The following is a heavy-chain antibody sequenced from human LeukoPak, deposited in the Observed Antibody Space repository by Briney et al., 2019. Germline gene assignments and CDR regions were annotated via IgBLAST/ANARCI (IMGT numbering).Heavy chain of an antibody. J-gene: IGHJ3*02. D-gene: IGHD6-13*01. CDR3: ARVAAAAKGDAFDI. V-gene: IGHV1-2*02. Sequence: ASVKVSCKASGYTFTGDYMHWVRQAPGQGLEWMGWINPNSGGTNYAQKFQGRVTMTRDTSTSTVYMELSSLRSEDTAVYYCARVAAAAKGDAFDIWGQGTMVTVSS. CDR1: GYTFTGDY. CDR2: INPNSGGT.